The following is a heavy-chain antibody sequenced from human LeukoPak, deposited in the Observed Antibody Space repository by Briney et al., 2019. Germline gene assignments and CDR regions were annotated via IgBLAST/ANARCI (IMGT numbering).Heavy chain of an antibody. CDR2: ISSTNGHT. CDR3: ARDRDSSGLYGGADL. D-gene: IGHD6-19*01. Sequence: PGGSLRLSCAASGFSFSFSNMNWVRQAPGKGLEWVSYISSTNGHTYYADSVNGRFTISRDTAKNSLYFQMNSLRVEDTAIYFCARDRDSSGLYGGADLWGQGVLVTVSA. V-gene: IGHV3-21*03. CDR1: GFSFSFSN. J-gene: IGHJ5*02.